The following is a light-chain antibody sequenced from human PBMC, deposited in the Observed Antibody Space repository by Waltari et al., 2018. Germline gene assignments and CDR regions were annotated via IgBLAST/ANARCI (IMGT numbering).Light chain of an antibody. CDR1: QSVLSSSNNKNY. Sequence: DIVMTQSPDSLAVFLGERATINCKSSQSVLSSSNNKNYLVWYQQKPGQPPKLLIYWASTRESGVPDRFSGSGSGTDFTLTISSLQAEDVAVYYCQQYYSSPITFGQGTRLEIK. CDR2: WAS. V-gene: IGKV4-1*01. CDR3: QQYYSSPIT. J-gene: IGKJ5*01.